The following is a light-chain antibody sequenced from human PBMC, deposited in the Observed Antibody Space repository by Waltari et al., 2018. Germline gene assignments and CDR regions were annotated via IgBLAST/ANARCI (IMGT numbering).Light chain of an antibody. Sequence: QSALTQPASMSGSPGQSITISCTGTTSDVGNYNLVSWYPHHPGKAPKLLIYEVVKRPSGISSRFSGSKSGHTATLTLSGLLAEDEADYYCFSYAGTTNNSPFVFGTGTKVTVL. CDR2: EVV. CDR3: FSYAGTTNNSPFV. J-gene: IGLJ1*01. CDR1: TSDVGNYNL. V-gene: IGLV2-23*02.